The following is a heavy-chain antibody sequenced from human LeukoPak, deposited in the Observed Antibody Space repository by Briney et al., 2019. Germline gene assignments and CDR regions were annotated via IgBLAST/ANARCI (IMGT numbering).Heavy chain of an antibody. CDR3: ASFGVYSGSSDY. D-gene: IGHD1-26*01. CDR2: FDPEDGET. J-gene: IGHJ4*02. CDR1: GYTLTELS. Sequence: ASVKVSCKVSGYTLTELSMHWVRQAPGKGLEWMGGFDPEDGETIYAQKLQGRVTMTTDTSTSTAYMELRSLRSDDTAVYYCASFGVYSGSSDYWGQGTLVTVSS. V-gene: IGHV1-24*01.